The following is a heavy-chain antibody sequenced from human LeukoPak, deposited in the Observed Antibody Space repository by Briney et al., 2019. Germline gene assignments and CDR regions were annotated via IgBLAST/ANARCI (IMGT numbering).Heavy chain of an antibody. J-gene: IGHJ5*02. CDR2: IYYSGST. V-gene: IGHV4-59*08. CDR1: GGSISSYY. D-gene: IGHD6-19*01. Sequence: SETLSLTCTVSGGSISSYYWSWIRQPPGKGLKWIGYIYYSGSTNYNPSLKSRVTISVDTSKNQFSLKLSSVTAADTAVYYCATSHSGWYWFDPWGQGTLVTVSS. CDR3: ATSHSGWYWFDP.